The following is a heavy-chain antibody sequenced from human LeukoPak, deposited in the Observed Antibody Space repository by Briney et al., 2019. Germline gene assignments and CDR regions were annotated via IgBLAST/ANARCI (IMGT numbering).Heavy chain of an antibody. CDR2: ISSSSSYK. CDR1: AFTFSGYS. Sequence: GGSLRLSCAASAFTFSGYSMNWVRQAPGKGLEWVSFISSSSSYKYYADSVKGRFTISRDNSKNTLYLQMNSLRAEDTAVYYCARVRYYDSSGYDPWFDPWGQGTLVTVSS. D-gene: IGHD3-22*01. J-gene: IGHJ5*02. CDR3: ARVRYYDSSGYDPWFDP. V-gene: IGHV3-21*01.